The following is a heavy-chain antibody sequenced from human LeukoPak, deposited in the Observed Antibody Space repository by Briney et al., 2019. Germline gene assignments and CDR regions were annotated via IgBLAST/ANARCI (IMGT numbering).Heavy chain of an antibody. CDR3: ARGRTNSGWYWGLDY. CDR2: ISSSSSYI. CDR1: GFTFSSYA. V-gene: IGHV3-21*01. D-gene: IGHD6-19*01. Sequence: GGSLRLSCAASGFTFSSYAMSWVRQAPGKGLEWVSSISSSSSYIYYADSVKGRFTISRDNAKNSLYLQMNSLRAEDTAVYYCARGRTNSGWYWGLDYWGQGTLVTVSS. J-gene: IGHJ4*02.